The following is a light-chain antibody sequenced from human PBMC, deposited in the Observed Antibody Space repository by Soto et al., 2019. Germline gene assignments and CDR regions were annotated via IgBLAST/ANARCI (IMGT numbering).Light chain of an antibody. J-gene: IGKJ3*01. V-gene: IGKV1-9*01. CDR3: QQLNSFPLP. Sequence: IQLTQSPSSLSASVGDRVTITCRASQGISSFLAWYQQNPGKAPKILIYGASTLQSGVPSRFSGSGSGTDFTLTIGSLQPEDFATYYCQQLNSFPLPFGPGTKVDIK. CDR2: GAS. CDR1: QGISSF.